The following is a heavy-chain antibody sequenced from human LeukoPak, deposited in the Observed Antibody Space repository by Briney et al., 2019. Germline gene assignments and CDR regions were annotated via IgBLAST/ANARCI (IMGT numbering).Heavy chain of an antibody. J-gene: IGHJ6*02. CDR2: IKQDGSEK. D-gene: IGHD2-2*01. CDR1: GFTFSSYW. V-gene: IGHV3-7*01. Sequence: GGSLRLSCAASGFTFSSYWMSWVRQAPGKGLEWVANIKQDGSEKYYVDSVKGRFTISRDNAKNSLYLQMNSLRDEDTAVYYCARDKYCSSTSCYGMDVWGQGTTVTVSS. CDR3: ARDKYCSSTSCYGMDV.